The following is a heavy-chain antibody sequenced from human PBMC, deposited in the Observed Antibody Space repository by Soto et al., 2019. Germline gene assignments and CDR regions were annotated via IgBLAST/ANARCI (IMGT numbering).Heavy chain of an antibody. J-gene: IGHJ4*02. Sequence: TLSLTCTVSGGSISSYYWSWIRQPAGKGLEWIGRIYTSGSTNYNPSLKSRVTMSVDTSKNQFSLKLSSVTAADTAVYYCERSQGVKGDTAYDYWGQGTLVTVSS. D-gene: IGHD5-18*01. V-gene: IGHV4-4*07. CDR1: GGSISSYY. CDR3: ERSQGVKGDTAYDY. CDR2: IYTSGST.